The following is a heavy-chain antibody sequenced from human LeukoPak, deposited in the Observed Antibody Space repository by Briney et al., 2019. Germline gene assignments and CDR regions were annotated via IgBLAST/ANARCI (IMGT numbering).Heavy chain of an antibody. V-gene: IGHV3-21*01. Sequence: GSLRLSCAASGFTFSSYSMNWVRQAPGKGLEWVSSISSSSSYIYYADSVKGRFTISRDNAKNSLYLQMNSLRAEDTAVYYCAREPYCGGDCYSPINFDYWGQGTLVTVSS. J-gene: IGHJ4*02. CDR2: ISSSSSYI. CDR1: GFTFSSYS. D-gene: IGHD2-21*02. CDR3: AREPYCGGDCYSPINFDY.